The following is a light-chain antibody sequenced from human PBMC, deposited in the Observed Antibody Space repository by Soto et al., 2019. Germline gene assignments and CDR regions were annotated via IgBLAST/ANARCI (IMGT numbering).Light chain of an antibody. Sequence: DIQMTQSPSTLSASVGDRVTITCRASQSISRSLAWYQQNPGKAPKLLIFDASSLESGVPSRFSGSGSGTEFTLTISCLQPDDFATYYCQHYNDFLLIFGPGTTVDIK. CDR1: QSISRS. J-gene: IGKJ3*01. V-gene: IGKV1-5*01. CDR2: DAS. CDR3: QHYNDFLLI.